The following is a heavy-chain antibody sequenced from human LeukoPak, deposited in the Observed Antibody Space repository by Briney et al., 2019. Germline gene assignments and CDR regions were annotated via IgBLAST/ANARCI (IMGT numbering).Heavy chain of an antibody. D-gene: IGHD3-16*02. V-gene: IGHV1-46*01. CDR1: GYTFTSYY. Sequence: ASVKVSCKASGYTFTSYYMHWVRQAPGQGLEWMGIINPSGGSTSYAQKFQGRATMTRDTSTSTVYMELSSLRSEDTAVYYCAREIPSLRLGELSFPRNWFDPWGQGTLVTVSS. J-gene: IGHJ5*02. CDR2: INPSGGST. CDR3: AREIPSLRLGELSFPRNWFDP.